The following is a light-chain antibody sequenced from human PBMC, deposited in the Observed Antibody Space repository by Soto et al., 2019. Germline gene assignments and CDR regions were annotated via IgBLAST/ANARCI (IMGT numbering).Light chain of an antibody. V-gene: IGKV1-33*01. J-gene: IGKJ4*01. CDR1: QDIRNY. Sequence: DIQMTQSPSSLSASVGDRVTITCQASQDIRNYLNWYQQKAGKAPNLLIYDAANLRAGVPSRFSGSGSGTELTFTISSLQPEEISTYYCQHYEALPPLSFGGGTKVEIK. CDR3: QHYEALPPLS. CDR2: DAA.